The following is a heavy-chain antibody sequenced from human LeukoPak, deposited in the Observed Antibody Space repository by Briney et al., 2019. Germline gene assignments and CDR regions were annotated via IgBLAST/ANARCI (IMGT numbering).Heavy chain of an antibody. CDR3: AKSTVATIKGNFDY. V-gene: IGHV3-9*03. Sequence: GGSLRLSCAASGFTFSSYAMSWVRQAPGKGLEWVSGISWNSGSIGYADSVKGRFTISRDNAKNSLYLQMNSLGAEDMALYYCAKSTVATIKGNFDYWGQGTLVTVSS. J-gene: IGHJ4*02. D-gene: IGHD5-12*01. CDR1: GFTFSSYA. CDR2: ISWNSGSI.